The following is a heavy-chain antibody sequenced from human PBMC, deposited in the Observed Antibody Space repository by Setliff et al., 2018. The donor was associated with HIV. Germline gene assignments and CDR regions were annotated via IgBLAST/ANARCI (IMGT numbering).Heavy chain of an antibody. Sequence: ESGPTLVNPTQTLTLTCTFSGFSLTTSGMCVSWIRQPPGKALEWLARIDWDDDKYYSTSLKTRLTISKDTSKNQVVLTITNMDPVDTATYYCAHSPITDLQTRYFDFWSQGTLVTVSS. CDR3: AHSPITDLQTRYFDF. V-gene: IGHV2-70*12. CDR1: GFSLTTSGMC. D-gene: IGHD1-20*01. CDR2: IDWDDDK. J-gene: IGHJ4*02.